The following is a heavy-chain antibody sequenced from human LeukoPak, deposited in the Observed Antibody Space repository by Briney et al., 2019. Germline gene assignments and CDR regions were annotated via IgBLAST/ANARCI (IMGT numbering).Heavy chain of an antibody. CDR1: GGTFSSYA. CDR2: INPIGGTT. J-gene: IGHJ3*02. D-gene: IGHD3-16*02. Sequence: SVKVSCEASGGTFSSYAISWVRQAPGQGLEWMGIINPIGGTTDYAQKLQGRVTMTTDTSTSTAYMELRSLRSDDTAVYYCARSSYVWGSYRTDDALDIWGQGTLVTVSS. V-gene: IGHV1-69*04. CDR3: ARSSYVWGSYRTDDALDI.